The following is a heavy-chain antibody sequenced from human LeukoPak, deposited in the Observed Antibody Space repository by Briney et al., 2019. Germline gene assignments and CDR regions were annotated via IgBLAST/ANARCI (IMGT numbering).Heavy chain of an antibody. V-gene: IGHV5-51*01. CDR2: IYPGDSDT. CDR1: GYSFISYW. CDR3: ARLPPLTTPYYMDV. Sequence: GESLKISCKGSGYSFISYWIGWVRQTPGKGLEWMGIIYPGDSDTRYNPSSQGQVTISADKSISTAYLQWSSLKASDTAMYYCARLPPLTTPYYMDVWGKGTTVTVSS. J-gene: IGHJ6*03. D-gene: IGHD4-11*01.